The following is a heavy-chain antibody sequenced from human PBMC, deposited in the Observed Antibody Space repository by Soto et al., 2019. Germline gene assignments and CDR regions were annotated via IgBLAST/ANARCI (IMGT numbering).Heavy chain of an antibody. CDR3: ARDLELVGATLVYYYYYGMDV. Sequence: GGCLRQCVAEGEFVLRSYSMNWVHQAPGKGLEWVSSISSSSSYIYYADSVKGRFTISRDNAKNSLYLQMNSLRAEDTAVYYCARDLELVGATLVYYYYYGMDVWGQGTTVTVSS. CDR1: EFVLRSYS. D-gene: IGHD1-26*01. J-gene: IGHJ6*02. CDR2: ISSSSSYI. V-gene: IGHV3-21*01.